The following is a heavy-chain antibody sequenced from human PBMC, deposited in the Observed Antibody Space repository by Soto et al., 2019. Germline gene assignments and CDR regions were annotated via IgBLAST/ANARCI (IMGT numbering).Heavy chain of an antibody. Sequence: GGSLRLSCAASGFTFSSYAISWVRQAPGKGLEWVSAISGSGGSTFYADSVKGRFTISRDNSKNTLYLQMNSLRAEDTAVYFCAKAGYSYGYGTTIPTDAFAIWGQGTMVTVSS. CDR1: GFTFSSYA. J-gene: IGHJ3*02. D-gene: IGHD5-18*01. CDR3: AKAGYSYGYGTTIPTDAFAI. CDR2: ISGSGGST. V-gene: IGHV3-23*01.